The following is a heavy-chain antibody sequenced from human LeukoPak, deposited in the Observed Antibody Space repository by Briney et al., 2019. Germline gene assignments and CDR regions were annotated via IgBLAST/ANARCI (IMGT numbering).Heavy chain of an antibody. J-gene: IGHJ4*02. D-gene: IGHD1-26*01. CDR3: ARESGDSGSSPFDY. Sequence: NPSETLSLTCTVSGGSISSSSYYWGWIRQPPGKGLEWIGSIYYSGSTYYNPSLKSRVTISVDTSKNQFSLKLSSVTAADTAVYYCARESGDSGSSPFDYWGQGTLVTVSS. CDR2: IYYSGST. V-gene: IGHV4-39*07. CDR1: GGSISSSSYY.